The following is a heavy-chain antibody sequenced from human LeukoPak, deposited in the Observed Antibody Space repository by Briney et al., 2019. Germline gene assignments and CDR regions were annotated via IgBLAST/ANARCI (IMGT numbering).Heavy chain of an antibody. CDR2: ISSSSYI. CDR3: ARDDIVVVVAKFDY. Sequence: GGSLRLSCAASGFTLSSYSMNWVRQAPGKGLEWVSSISSSSYIYYADSVKGRFTISGDNAKNSLYLQMNSLRAEDTAVYYCARDDIVVVVAKFDYWGQGTLVTVSS. J-gene: IGHJ4*02. CDR1: GFTLSSYS. D-gene: IGHD2-15*01. V-gene: IGHV3-21*01.